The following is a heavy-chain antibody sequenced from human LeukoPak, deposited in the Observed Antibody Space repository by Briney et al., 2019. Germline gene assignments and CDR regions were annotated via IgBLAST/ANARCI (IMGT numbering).Heavy chain of an antibody. J-gene: IGHJ4*02. D-gene: IGHD2-8*02. Sequence: GESLRLSCVASGFIFSDFGMNWVRQVPGKGLEWVAFISSRGTSTFYADSVKGRFTISSDTAKKSLDLQMTSLRADDTAAYYCVRGTDCSATTCYPLSAFDYWGQGTLVTVSS. CDR2: ISSRGTST. CDR1: GFIFSDFG. V-gene: IGHV3-21*04. CDR3: VRGTDCSATTCYPLSAFDY.